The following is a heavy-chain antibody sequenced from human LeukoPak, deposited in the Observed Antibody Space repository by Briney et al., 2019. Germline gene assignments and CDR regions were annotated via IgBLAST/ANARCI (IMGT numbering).Heavy chain of an antibody. J-gene: IGHJ2*01. D-gene: IGHD5-18*01. V-gene: IGHV3-21*01. CDR3: AGAYCVGNSYGRNHYCYFDG. CDR2: ISSSSSYI. Sequence: GGSLRLSCAASGFTFSSYSMNWVRQAPGKGLEWVSSISSSSSYIYYADSVKGRFTISRDNAKNSLYLQMNSLRAEDTAVYYCAGAYCVGNSYGRNHYCYFDGWGRRTLVTAS. CDR1: GFTFSSYS.